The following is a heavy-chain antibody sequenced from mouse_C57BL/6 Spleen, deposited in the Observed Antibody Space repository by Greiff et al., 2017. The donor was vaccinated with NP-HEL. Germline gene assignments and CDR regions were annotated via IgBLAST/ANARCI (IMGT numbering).Heavy chain of an antibody. D-gene: IGHD2-1*01. CDR1: GFTFSDYY. Sequence: EVHLVESEGGLVQPGSSMKLSCTASGFTFSDYYMAWVRQVPEKGLEWVANINYDGSSTYYLDSLKSRFIISRDNAKNILYLQMSSLKSEDTATYYCARGGNYGEGWFAYWGQGTLVTVSA. V-gene: IGHV5-16*01. CDR2: INYDGSST. J-gene: IGHJ3*01. CDR3: ARGGNYGEGWFAY.